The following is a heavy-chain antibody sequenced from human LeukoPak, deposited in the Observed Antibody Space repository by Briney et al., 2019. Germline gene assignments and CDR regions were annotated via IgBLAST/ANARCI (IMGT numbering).Heavy chain of an antibody. CDR3: AKDGTLNIVVVPAATDWYFDL. CDR1: GFTFDDYA. V-gene: IGHV3-9*01. CDR2: ISWNSGSI. D-gene: IGHD2-2*01. Sequence: GGSLRLSCAASGFTFDDYAKHWVRQAPGKGLEWVSGISWNSGSIGYADSVKGRFTISRDNAKNSLYLQMNSLRAEDTALYYCAKDGTLNIVVVPAATDWYFDLWGRGTLVTVSS. J-gene: IGHJ2*01.